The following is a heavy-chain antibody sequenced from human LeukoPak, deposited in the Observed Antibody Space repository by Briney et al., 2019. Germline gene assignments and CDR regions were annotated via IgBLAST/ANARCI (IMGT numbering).Heavy chain of an antibody. CDR2: IYYSGST. D-gene: IGHD3-22*01. CDR1: GGSISSYY. Sequence: SETLSLTCTVSGGSISSYYWSWIRQPPGKGLEWIGYIYYSGSTNYNPSLKSRVTISVDTSKNQFSLKLSSVTAADTAVYYCARAQRRNIVVVITRGAFDIWGQGTMVTV. V-gene: IGHV4-59*01. CDR3: ARAQRRNIVVVITRGAFDI. J-gene: IGHJ3*02.